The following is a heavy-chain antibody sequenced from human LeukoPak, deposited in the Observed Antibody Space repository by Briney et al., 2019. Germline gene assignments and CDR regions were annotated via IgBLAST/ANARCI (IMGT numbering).Heavy chain of an antibody. D-gene: IGHD6-19*01. V-gene: IGHV3-15*01. CDR3: TTLSKPSGYSSVWYWIY. CDR2: IKSKADGGPT. Sequence: GGSLRLSCAASGFTLSQAWMSWVRQAPGKGLEWVGRIKSKADGGPTEYVATVKGRFTLSRDDSKNTLYLQMNSLKTEDTAVYYCTTLSKPSGYSSVWYWIYWGQGTLVTVSS. J-gene: IGHJ4*02. CDR1: GFTLSQAW.